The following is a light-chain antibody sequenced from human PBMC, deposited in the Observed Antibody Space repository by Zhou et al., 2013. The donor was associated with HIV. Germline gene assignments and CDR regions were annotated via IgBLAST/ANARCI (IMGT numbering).Light chain of an antibody. J-gene: IGKJ4*01. CDR1: QNISYR. V-gene: IGKV1-39*01. CDR3: QQSYRTPLT. CDR2: GTS. Sequence: DIQMTQSPSSLSASVGDRVTITCRASQNISYRLNWYQQKPGKAPKFLIYGTSSFQSGVPTRFSGSGSGTDFTLIISSLQLEDLATYYCQQSYRTPLTFGGGTKVEI.